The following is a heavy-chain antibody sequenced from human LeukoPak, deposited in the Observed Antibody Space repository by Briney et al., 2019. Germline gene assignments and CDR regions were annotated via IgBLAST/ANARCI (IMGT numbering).Heavy chain of an antibody. V-gene: IGHV4-4*07. CDR1: GGSISSYY. CDR3: ARGGYYYDSSGYYWSDYYYGMDV. J-gene: IGHJ6*02. Sequence: SETLSLTRSVSGGSISSYYWSWIRQPPGKGLEWSGRIYNSGSTNYNPSLKSRVTMSVDTSKNQFSLKLSSVTAADTAVYYCARGGYYYDSSGYYWSDYYYGMDVWGQGTTVTVSS. CDR2: IYNSGST. D-gene: IGHD3-22*01.